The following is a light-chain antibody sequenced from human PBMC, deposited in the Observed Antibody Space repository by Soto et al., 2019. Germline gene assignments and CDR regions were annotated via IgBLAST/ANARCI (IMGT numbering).Light chain of an antibody. CDR1: QSVSSSF. CDR3: QQYGSAPLT. Sequence: EIVLTQSPCTLSLSPGERATLSCRASQSVSSSFLAWYQQKPGQAPSLLIYAASSRATGIPDRFSGSGSETDFTITISRLEPEDVAVYYCQQYGSAPLTFGGGTKVEIK. CDR2: AAS. V-gene: IGKV3-20*01. J-gene: IGKJ4*01.